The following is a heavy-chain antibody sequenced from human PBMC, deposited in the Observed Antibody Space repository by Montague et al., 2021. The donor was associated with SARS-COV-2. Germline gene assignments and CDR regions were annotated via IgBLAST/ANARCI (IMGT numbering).Heavy chain of an antibody. CDR2: IYNSGTT. CDR3: ARHRNYGEHSLDHWFHP. CDR1: GDSTSCPNCY. V-gene: IGHV4-39*01. Sequence: SETLSLTCTVSGDSTSCPNCYWGWIRQAPGKGLDWIGTIYNSGTTYYNPSLKSRLTISIDTSKNQFSLKLTSVTAADTAVYYCARHRNYGEHSLDHWFHPWGQGTLVTVSS. J-gene: IGHJ5*02. D-gene: IGHD4-17*01.